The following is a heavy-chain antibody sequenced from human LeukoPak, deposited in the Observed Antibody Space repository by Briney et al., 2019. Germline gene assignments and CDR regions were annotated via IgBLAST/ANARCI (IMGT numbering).Heavy chain of an antibody. CDR3: ARFNYYYYYMDV. V-gene: IGHV4-38-2*02. CDR2: IYHSGST. CDR1: GYSISSGYY. Sequence: SETLSLTCTVSGYSISSGYYWGWIRQPPGKGLEWIGSIYHSGSTYYNPSLKSRVTISVDTSKNQFSPKLSSVTAADTAVYYCARFNYYYYYMDVWGKGTTVTVSS. J-gene: IGHJ6*03.